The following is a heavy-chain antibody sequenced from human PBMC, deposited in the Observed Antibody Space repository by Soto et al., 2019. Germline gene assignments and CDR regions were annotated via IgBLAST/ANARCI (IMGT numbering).Heavy chain of an antibody. D-gene: IGHD3-22*01. CDR2: IYHSGST. J-gene: IGHJ6*02. CDR1: GGSISSSNW. Sequence: PSETLSLTCAVSGGSISSSNWWSWVRQPPGKGLEWIGEIYHSGSTNYNPSLKSRVTISVDTSKNQFSLKLSSVTAADTAVYYCARHNYDSSGTAVDVWGQGTTVTVSS. V-gene: IGHV4-4*02. CDR3: ARHNYDSSGTAVDV.